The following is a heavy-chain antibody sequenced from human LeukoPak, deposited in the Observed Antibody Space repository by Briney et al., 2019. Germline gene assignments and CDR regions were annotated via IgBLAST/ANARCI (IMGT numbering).Heavy chain of an antibody. CDR2: ISWNSGSI. J-gene: IGHJ6*02. CDR1: GFTFDDYA. CDR3: AKDMSYRAAGPYYYYGMDV. Sequence: GGSLRLSCAASGFTFDDYAMHWVRQAPGKGLEWVSGISWNSGSIGYADSVNGRFTISRDNAKNSLYLQMNSLRADDTALYYCAKDMSYRAAGPYYYYGMDVWGQGTPVTVSS. D-gene: IGHD6-13*01. V-gene: IGHV3-9*01.